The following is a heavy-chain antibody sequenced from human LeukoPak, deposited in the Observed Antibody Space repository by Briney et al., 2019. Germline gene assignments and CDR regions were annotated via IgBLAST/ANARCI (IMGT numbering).Heavy chain of an antibody. CDR2: IYYSGST. Sequence: SETLSLTCTVSGGSISSSSYYWGWIRQPPGKGLEWIGSIYYSGSTNYNPSLKSRVTISVDTSKNQFSLKLSSVTAADTAVYYCARDRGHSSGPRDYFDYWGQGTLVTVSS. CDR3: ARDRGHSSGPRDYFDY. J-gene: IGHJ4*02. V-gene: IGHV4-39*07. D-gene: IGHD3-22*01. CDR1: GGSISSSSYY.